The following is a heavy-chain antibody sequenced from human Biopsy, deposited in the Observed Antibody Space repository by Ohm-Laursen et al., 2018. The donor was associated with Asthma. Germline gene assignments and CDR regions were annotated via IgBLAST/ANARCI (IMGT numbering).Heavy chain of an antibody. J-gene: IGHJ6*02. D-gene: IGHD5-12*01. CDR1: GDSFSNYA. Sequence: SSVKASCKPSGDSFSNYATSWARQAPGQGLGWMGGLIPVLGTPDHAQMFEGRVTINADESTSTAYMELSSLSSEDTAVYYCARGYSGSDRIVYYYSGLEVWGQGTTVTVSS. CDR2: LIPVLGTP. CDR3: ARGYSGSDRIVYYYSGLEV. V-gene: IGHV1-69*01.